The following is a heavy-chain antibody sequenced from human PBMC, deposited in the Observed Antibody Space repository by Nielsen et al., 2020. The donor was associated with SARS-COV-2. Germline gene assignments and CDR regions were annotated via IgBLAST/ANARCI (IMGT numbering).Heavy chain of an antibody. D-gene: IGHD2-2*01. V-gene: IGHV3-7*01. J-gene: IGHJ5*02. CDR2: IKQDGSEK. CDR3: ARRYCSSTSYYGNKWFDP. Sequence: GESLKISCAASGFTFSSYWMSWVRQAPGKGLEWVANIKQDGSEKYYVDSVKGRFTISRDNAKNSLYLQMNSLRAEDTAVYHCARRYCSSTSYYGNKWFDPWGQGTLVTVSS. CDR1: GFTFSSYW.